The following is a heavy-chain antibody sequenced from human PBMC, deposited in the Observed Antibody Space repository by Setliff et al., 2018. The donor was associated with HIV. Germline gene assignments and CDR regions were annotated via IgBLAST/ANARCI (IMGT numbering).Heavy chain of an antibody. J-gene: IGHJ4*02. V-gene: IGHV1-2*02. CDR2: INVNSGGT. CDR3: ATALTANWNYEPHFDY. CDR1: GYLFTGYY. D-gene: IGHD1-7*01. Sequence: GPSVKVSCKASGYLFTGYYMHWVRQAPGQGLEWMGWINVNSGGTKYAQKFQGRVTMTRDTSISTAYMEVSSLRSDDTAVYYCATALTANWNYEPHFDYWGQGSLVTVSS.